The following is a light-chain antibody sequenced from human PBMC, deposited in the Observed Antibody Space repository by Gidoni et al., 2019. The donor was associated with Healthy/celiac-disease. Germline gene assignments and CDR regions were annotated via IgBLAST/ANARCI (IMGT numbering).Light chain of an antibody. CDR2: DAS. J-gene: IGKJ4*01. CDR3: QQFNSYPTT. V-gene: IGKV1-13*02. CDR1: QGISSA. Sequence: AIQLTQSPSSLSASVGDRVTITCRASQGISSALPWYQQKPGKATKLLIYDASSLESGVPSRFSGSGSGTDFTLTISSLQPEDFATYCCQQFNSYPTTFGGGTKVEIK.